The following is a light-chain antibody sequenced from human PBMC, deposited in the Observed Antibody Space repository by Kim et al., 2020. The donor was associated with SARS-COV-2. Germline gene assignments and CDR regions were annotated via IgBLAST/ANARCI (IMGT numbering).Light chain of an antibody. CDR1: NIGDLS. V-gene: IGLV3-21*04. CDR3: QVWDRIDHYV. CDR2: YDD. J-gene: IGLJ1*01. Sequence: SYELTQPPSVSVAPGKTARITCEENNIGDLSVHWYQQKPGQAPLLVISYDDDRPSGIPERFSGSNSGNTATLTISRVEAGDEADYYCQVWDRIDHYVFGTGTKVTVL.